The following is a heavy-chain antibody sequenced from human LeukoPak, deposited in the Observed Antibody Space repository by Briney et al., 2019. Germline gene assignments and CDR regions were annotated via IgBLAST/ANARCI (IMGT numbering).Heavy chain of an antibody. Sequence: GGSLRLSCAASGFTFSSYWMSWVRQAPGKGLEWVANIKQDGSEKYYVDSVKGRLTISRDNAKNSLYLQMNSLRAEDTAVYYCARDPPDRYCSGGSCYSNWFDPWGQGTLVTVSS. CDR3: ARDPPDRYCSGGSCYSNWFDP. CDR2: IKQDGSEK. J-gene: IGHJ5*02. D-gene: IGHD2-15*01. CDR1: GFTFSSYW. V-gene: IGHV3-7*01.